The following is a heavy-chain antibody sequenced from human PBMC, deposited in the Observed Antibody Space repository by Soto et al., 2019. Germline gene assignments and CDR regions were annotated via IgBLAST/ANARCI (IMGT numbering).Heavy chain of an antibody. Sequence: SETLSLTCAVSGGSVSSGVFSWNWIRRPPGQGLEWIGYISHGGSPHYTPSLRSRVSISVDRSTNVISLNLTSMTPADTAVYFCARGHYYYAMDVWGQGTTVTVSS. J-gene: IGHJ6*02. CDR3: ARGHYYYAMDV. V-gene: IGHV4-30-2*01. CDR2: ISHGGSP. CDR1: GGSVSSGVFS.